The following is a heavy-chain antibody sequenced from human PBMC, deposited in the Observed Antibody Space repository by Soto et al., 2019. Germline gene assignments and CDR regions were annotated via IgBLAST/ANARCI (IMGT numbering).Heavy chain of an antibody. J-gene: IGHJ4*02. CDR1: GFTVSSNY. CDR2: IYSGGST. Sequence: GGPLRLSCAASGFTVSSNYMSWVRQAPGKGLEWVSVIYSGGSTYYADSVKGRFTISRDNSKNTLYLQMNSLRAEDTAVYYCAIQQVTPEVRFDYWGQGTLVTVSS. V-gene: IGHV3-53*01. D-gene: IGHD4-4*01. CDR3: AIQQVTPEVRFDY.